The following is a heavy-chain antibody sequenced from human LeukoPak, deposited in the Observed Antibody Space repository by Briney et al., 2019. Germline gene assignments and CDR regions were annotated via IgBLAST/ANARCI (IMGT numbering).Heavy chain of an antibody. V-gene: IGHV4-61*02. CDR3: ARERPIYTADYFDY. Sequence: SQTLSLTCTVSGGSISSGSYYWSWIRQPAGKGLEWIGRIYTSGSTNYNPSLKSRVTISVDTSKNQFSLKLSSVTAADTAVYYCARERPIYTADYFDYWGQGILVTVSS. CDR1: GGSISSGSYY. CDR2: IYTSGST. D-gene: IGHD2-21*02. J-gene: IGHJ4*02.